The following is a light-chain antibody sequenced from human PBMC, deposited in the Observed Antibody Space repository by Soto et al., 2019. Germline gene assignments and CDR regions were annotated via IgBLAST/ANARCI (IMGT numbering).Light chain of an antibody. CDR1: TGAVTSNHH. Sequence: QAVVTQEPSLTVSPGGTVTLTCGSSTGAVTSNHHPYWFQQKAGQAPRTLIYDTSNKHSWTPARFSGSLLGDKAALTLSGAQPEDEAQYYCLLSYNAARVFGGGTKLTVX. CDR2: DTS. CDR3: LLSYNAARV. V-gene: IGLV7-46*01. J-gene: IGLJ2*01.